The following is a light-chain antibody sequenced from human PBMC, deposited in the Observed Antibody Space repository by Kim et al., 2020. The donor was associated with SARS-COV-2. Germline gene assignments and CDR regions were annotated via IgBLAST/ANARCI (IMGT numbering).Light chain of an antibody. CDR3: RQYDNWTPYT. CDR2: GAS. Sequence: EVVMTQSPATLSVSPGGRATLSCRASQSVNSNLAWYQQHPGQAPRLLIYGASTRATDIPARFSGSGSGTEFTLIISSLQSEDIAVYYCRQYDNWTPYTFGQGTKLEI. V-gene: IGKV3-15*01. CDR1: QSVNSN. J-gene: IGKJ2*01.